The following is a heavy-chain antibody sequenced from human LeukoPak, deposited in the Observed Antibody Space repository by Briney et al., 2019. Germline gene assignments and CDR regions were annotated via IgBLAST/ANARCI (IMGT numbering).Heavy chain of an antibody. V-gene: IGHV4-61*02. D-gene: IGHD3-3*01. Sequence: SETLSLTCTVSGGSISSGSYYWSWIRQPAGKGLEWIGRIYTSGSTNYNPSLKSRVTISVDTSKNQFSLKLSSVTAADTAVYYCARDQAYYDFWSGYLRWFDPWGQGTLVTVSS. J-gene: IGHJ5*02. CDR3: ARDQAYYDFWSGYLRWFDP. CDR2: IYTSGST. CDR1: GGSISSGSYY.